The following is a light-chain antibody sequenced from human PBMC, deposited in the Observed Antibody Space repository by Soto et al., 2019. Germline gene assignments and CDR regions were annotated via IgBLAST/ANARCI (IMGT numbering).Light chain of an antibody. J-gene: IGLJ1*01. Sequence: QSVLTQPPSVSGAPGQRVTISCTGSSSNIGAGYAVHWYQQLPGTGPKLLIYNNAIRPSGVPDRFSGSRSGTSASLAITGLQAEDEADYYCQSHDNSLSGFDVFGTGTKVTVL. V-gene: IGLV1-40*01. CDR1: SSNIGAGYA. CDR3: QSHDNSLSGFDV. CDR2: NNA.